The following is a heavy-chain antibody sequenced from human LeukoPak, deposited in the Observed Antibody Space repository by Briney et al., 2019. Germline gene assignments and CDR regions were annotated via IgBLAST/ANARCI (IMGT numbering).Heavy chain of an antibody. V-gene: IGHV1-18*01. CDR3: ARDHGFSGGSYFDTFDI. CDR1: GYIFTTYG. D-gene: IGHD1-26*01. Sequence: ASVKVSCKASGYIFTTYGISWVRQAPGQGLEWMGWISGYNDDTNYAQKLQGRVAMTTDTSTSTAYMELRSLTSDDAAVYYCARDHGFSGGSYFDTFDIWGRGTMVTVSS. CDR2: ISGYNDDT. J-gene: IGHJ3*02.